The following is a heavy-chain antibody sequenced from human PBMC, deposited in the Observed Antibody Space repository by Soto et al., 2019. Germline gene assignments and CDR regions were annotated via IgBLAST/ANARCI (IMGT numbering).Heavy chain of an antibody. CDR3: AKGRGGSGSLTPRVDF. CDR2: ISGGGDTT. V-gene: IGHV3-23*01. Sequence: EVQLLESGGGLVQPGGSLRLSCAASGFTFNNYAMTWVRQAPGKGLEWVSAISGGGDTTSYADSVKGRFTVSRDGSKNTLYLQMGSLRAEDTGQYYCAKGRGGSGSLTPRVDFWGQGTLVTFSS. CDR1: GFTFNNYA. J-gene: IGHJ4*02. D-gene: IGHD3-10*01.